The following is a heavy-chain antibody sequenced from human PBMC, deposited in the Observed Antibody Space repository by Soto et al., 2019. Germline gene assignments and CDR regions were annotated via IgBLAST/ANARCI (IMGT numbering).Heavy chain of an antibody. CDR3: AREVRRVYSGSYPIDY. J-gene: IGHJ4*02. CDR1: GFTFSDYY. Sequence: GGSLRLSCAASGFTFSDYYMSWIRQAPGKGLEWVSYISSSGSTIYYADSVKGRFTISRDNAKNSLYLQMNSLRAEDTAVYYCAREVRRVYSGSYPIDYWGQGTLVTGSS. V-gene: IGHV3-11*01. CDR2: ISSSGSTI. D-gene: IGHD1-26*01.